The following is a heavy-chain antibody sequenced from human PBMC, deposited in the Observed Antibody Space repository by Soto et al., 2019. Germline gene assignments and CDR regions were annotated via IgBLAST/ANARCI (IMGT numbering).Heavy chain of an antibody. Sequence: PXGSLILSFAVAGFRFTDYWMNWVRQAPGKGLEWVASIKQDGTERSYVDSVKGRFTISRDNAKNSLYLQVHSLRAEDTAVYYCARDGVMPGLYFDLWGQGTPVTVSS. CDR2: IKQDGTER. J-gene: IGHJ4*02. V-gene: IGHV3-7*01. CDR3: ARDGVMPGLYFDL. D-gene: IGHD2-21*01. CDR1: GFRFTDYW.